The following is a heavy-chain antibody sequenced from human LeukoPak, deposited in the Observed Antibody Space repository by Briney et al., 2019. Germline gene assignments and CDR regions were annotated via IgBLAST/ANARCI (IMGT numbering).Heavy chain of an antibody. CDR2: INPNSGGT. J-gene: IGHJ5*02. CDR3: ARDHVFRDSSGWYTWFDP. D-gene: IGHD6-19*01. CDR1: GYTFTGYY. V-gene: IGHV1-2*02. Sequence: GASVKVSCKASGYTFTGYYMHWVRQAPGQGLEWMGWINPNSGGTNYAQKFQGRVTMTRDTSISTAYMELSRLRFDDTAVYYCARDHVFRDSSGWYTWFDPWGQGTLVTVSS.